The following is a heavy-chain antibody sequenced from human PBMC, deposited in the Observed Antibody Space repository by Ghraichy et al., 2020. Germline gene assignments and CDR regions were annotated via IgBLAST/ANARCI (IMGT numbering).Heavy chain of an antibody. D-gene: IGHD2-15*01. CDR3: ATERYV. CDR1: GFTFSASS. J-gene: IGHJ6*02. CDR2: ITDTGIST. Sequence: GESLNISCVASGFTFSASSMNWVRQAPGQGLEWVSGITDTGISTYYTDSVKGRFTVTRDNSKRMVHLQMNSLRAEDTAIYYCATERYVWGQGTTVTVSS. V-gene: IGHV3-23*01.